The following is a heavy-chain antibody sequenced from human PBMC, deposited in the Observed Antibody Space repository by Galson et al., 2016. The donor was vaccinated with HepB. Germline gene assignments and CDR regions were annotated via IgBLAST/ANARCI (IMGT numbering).Heavy chain of an antibody. Sequence: SLRLSCAASGFTFRSYGMHWVRQAPGKGLEWVALIWYDGSNKYYADVKGRFTISRDNSENSLYLQMNSLRAEDTAVYYCASGFPYMYFDLWGRGTLVTVSS. J-gene: IGHJ2*01. CDR2: IWYDGSNK. CDR1: GFTFRSYG. V-gene: IGHV3-33*01. CDR3: ASGFPYMYFDL. D-gene: IGHD3-10*01.